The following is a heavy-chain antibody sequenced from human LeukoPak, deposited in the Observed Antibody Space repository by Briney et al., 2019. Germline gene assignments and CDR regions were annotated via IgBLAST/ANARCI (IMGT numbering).Heavy chain of an antibody. D-gene: IGHD7-27*01. CDR2: ISGSGVST. CDR1: GFTFSTHA. J-gene: IGHJ4*02. V-gene: IGHV3-23*01. CDR3: AKTLGLDY. Sequence: GGSLRLSCAASGFTFSTHALSWVRQAPGKGLEWVSTISGSGVSTYYADSVKGRFTISRDNSKNTLYLQMNSLRPEDTAVYYCAKTLGLDYWGQGTLVTVSS.